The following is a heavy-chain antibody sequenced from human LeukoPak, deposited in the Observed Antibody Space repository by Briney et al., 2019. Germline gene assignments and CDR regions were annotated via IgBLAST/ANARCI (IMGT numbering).Heavy chain of an antibody. CDR1: GFTFSSYA. Sequence: GGSLRLSCAASGFTFSSYAMSWVRQAPGKGLEWVSAISGSGGSTYYADSVKGRFTISRDNSKNTLYLQMNSLRAEDTAVYYCANVDTGEPWLVPLYYYYGMDVWGQGTTVTVSS. CDR3: ANVDTGEPWLVPLYYYYGMDV. CDR2: ISGSGGST. D-gene: IGHD6-19*01. J-gene: IGHJ6*02. V-gene: IGHV3-23*01.